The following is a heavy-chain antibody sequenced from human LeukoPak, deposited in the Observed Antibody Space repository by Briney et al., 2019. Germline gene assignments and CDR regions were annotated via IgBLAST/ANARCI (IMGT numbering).Heavy chain of an antibody. CDR1: GFTVSSNY. D-gene: IGHD3-22*01. CDR2: ISYDGSNK. V-gene: IGHV3-30*03. Sequence: PGGSLRLSCAASGFTVSSNYMSWVRQAPGKGLEWVAVISYDGSNKNYADSVKGRFTVSRDNSKNTLYLQMNSLRAEDTAVYYCARVRQWLRDDAFDIWGQGTMVTVSS. J-gene: IGHJ3*02. CDR3: ARVRQWLRDDAFDI.